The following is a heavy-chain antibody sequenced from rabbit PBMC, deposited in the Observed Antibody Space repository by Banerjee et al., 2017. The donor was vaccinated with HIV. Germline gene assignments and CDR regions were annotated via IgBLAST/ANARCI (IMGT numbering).Heavy chain of an antibody. CDR3: ARDLAGVIGWNFNL. D-gene: IGHD4-1*01. J-gene: IGHJ4*01. Sequence: QEQLEESGGGLVQPEGSLTLSCEASGFDFSDYGVSWVRQAPGKGLEWIACINTSSGNTVYATWAKGRLTISKTSWTTVTLQMTSLTAADTATYFCARDLAGVIGWNFNLWGQGTLVTVS. CDR1: GFDFSDYG. V-gene: IGHV1S45*01. CDR2: INTSSGNT.